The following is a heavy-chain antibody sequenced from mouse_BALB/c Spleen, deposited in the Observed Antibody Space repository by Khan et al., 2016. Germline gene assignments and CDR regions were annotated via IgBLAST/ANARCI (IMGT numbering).Heavy chain of an antibody. V-gene: IGHV3-1*02. J-gene: IGHJ1*01. CDR1: GYSITSGYS. CDR2: IHYSGST. Sequence: EVQLQESGPDLVKPSQSLSLTCTVTGYSITSGYSWHWIRQFPGNKLEWMGYIHYSGSTNYNPSLKSRISITRDTSENQFFLQLNSVTTEDTATYYCASCGNYVGTWWYFDDWGAGTTVTVSS. D-gene: IGHD2-1*01. CDR3: ASCGNYVGTWWYFDD.